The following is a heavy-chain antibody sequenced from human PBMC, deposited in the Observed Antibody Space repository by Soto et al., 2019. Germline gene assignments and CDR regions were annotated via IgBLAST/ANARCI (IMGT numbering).Heavy chain of an antibody. J-gene: IGHJ4*02. CDR1: YFTFAKAG. D-gene: IGHD4-17*01. CDR3: TSLYYGN. CDR2: IKSKTAGVTT. V-gene: IGHV3-15*07. Sequence: PXGSLRVSWSASYFTFAKAGMSWVRQAPGKGLEWVGRIKSKTAGVTTDYAAPVQGRFTISRDESRSTLYLQMNSLKTEDTAVYYCTSLYYGNWGQGTLVTVSS.